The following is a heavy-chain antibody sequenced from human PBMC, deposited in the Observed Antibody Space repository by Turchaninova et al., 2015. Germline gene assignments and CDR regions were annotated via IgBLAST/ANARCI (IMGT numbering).Heavy chain of an antibody. Sequence: QVPLVQPGAEVKKPGDSANVPSKQPGTTCTSYYMHGVRQAPGQGLEWKGIINPSGGSTSYAQKFQGRVTMTRDTSTSTVYMELSSLRSEDTAVYYCARDPSGIGNMGYWGQGTLVTVSS. CDR3: ARDPSGIGNMGY. CDR1: GTTCTSYY. CDR2: INPSGGST. J-gene: IGHJ4*02. V-gene: IGHV1-46*01. D-gene: IGHD2/OR15-2a*01.